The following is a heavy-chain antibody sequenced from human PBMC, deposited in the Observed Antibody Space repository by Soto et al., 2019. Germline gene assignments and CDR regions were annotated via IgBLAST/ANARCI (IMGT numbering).Heavy chain of an antibody. CDR3: AKNPQWLGYFDY. V-gene: IGHV3-23*01. Sequence: SGGSLRLSCAASGFTFSSYAMSWVRQAPGKGLEWVSAISGSGGSTYYADSVKGRFTISRDNSKNTLYLQMNSLRAEDTAVYYCAKNPQWLGYFDYWGQGTLVTVSS. J-gene: IGHJ4*02. CDR1: GFTFSSYA. CDR2: ISGSGGST. D-gene: IGHD6-19*01.